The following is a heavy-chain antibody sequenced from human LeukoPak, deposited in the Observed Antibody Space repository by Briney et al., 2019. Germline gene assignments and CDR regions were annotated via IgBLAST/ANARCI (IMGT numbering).Heavy chain of an antibody. Sequence: SGGSLRLSCAASGFTFRSYAMSWVRQAPGKGLEWVSAISGSGGSTYYADSVKGRFTISRDNSKNTLYLQMNSLRAEDTAVYYCAKADVLRFLEWSQYYYYYYMDVWGKGTTVTVSS. J-gene: IGHJ6*03. CDR3: AKADVLRFLEWSQYYYYYYMDV. CDR2: ISGSGGST. D-gene: IGHD3-3*01. CDR1: GFTFRSYA. V-gene: IGHV3-23*01.